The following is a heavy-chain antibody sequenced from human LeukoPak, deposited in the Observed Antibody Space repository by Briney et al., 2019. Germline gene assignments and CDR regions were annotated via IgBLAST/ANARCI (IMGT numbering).Heavy chain of an antibody. CDR3: ARPHTATWYFDL. CDR1: GFTFSSYA. D-gene: IGHD5-18*01. V-gene: IGHV3-30*04. J-gene: IGHJ2*01. CDR2: ISYDGSNK. Sequence: GGFLRLSCAASGFTFSSYAMHWVRQAPGKGLEWVAVISYDGSNKYYADSVKGRFTISRDNSKNTLYLQMNSLRAEDTAVYYCARPHTATWYFDLWGRGTLVTVSS.